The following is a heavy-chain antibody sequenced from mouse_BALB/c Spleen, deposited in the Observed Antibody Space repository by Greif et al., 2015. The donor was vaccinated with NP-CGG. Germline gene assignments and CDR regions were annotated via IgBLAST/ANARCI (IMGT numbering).Heavy chain of an antibody. CDR3: GRGAMITLDY. CDR2: INPYHGDT. V-gene: IGHV1-37*01. CDR1: GYSFTGYF. Sequence: VQLQQSGPELLKPGASVKISCKASGYSFTGYFMNWVKQSHGKSLELIGRINPYHGDTFYNQKIKGKATLTGDKSSSTARMVLLSLTSEYSAVYYCGRGAMITLDYWCRGTTLTVSS. D-gene: IGHD2-4*01. J-gene: IGHJ2*01.